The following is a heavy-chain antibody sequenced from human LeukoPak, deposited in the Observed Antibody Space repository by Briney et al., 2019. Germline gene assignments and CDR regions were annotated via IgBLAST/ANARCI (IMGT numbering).Heavy chain of an antibody. Sequence: GESLKISCKGSGYSFTSYWIGWVRQMPGKGLGWVGIIYPGESDTRYSPSFQGQVTISADKSISTSYLQWSSLKASDTAMYYCARPGRTGTTRAFEIWGQGTMVTVSS. V-gene: IGHV5-51*01. J-gene: IGHJ3*02. CDR2: IYPGESDT. D-gene: IGHD1-7*01. CDR1: GYSFTSYW. CDR3: ARPGRTGTTRAFEI.